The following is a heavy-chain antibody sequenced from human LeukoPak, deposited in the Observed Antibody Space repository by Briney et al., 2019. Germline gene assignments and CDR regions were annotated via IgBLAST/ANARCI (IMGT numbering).Heavy chain of an antibody. J-gene: IGHJ3*02. D-gene: IGHD3-16*01. Sequence: SETLSLTCTVSGGSIRSYYWSGIRQPPGKGLEWIGYIYYSGSTNYNPSLKSRVTISVGTSKNQFSLKLSSVTAADTAVYYCARSIRFMNAFDTWGQGAMVTVSS. CDR1: GGSIRSYY. CDR2: IYYSGST. V-gene: IGHV4-59*01. CDR3: ARSIRFMNAFDT.